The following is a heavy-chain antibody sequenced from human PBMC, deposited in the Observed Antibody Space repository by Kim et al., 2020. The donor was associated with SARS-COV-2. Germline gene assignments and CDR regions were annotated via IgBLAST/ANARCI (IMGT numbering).Heavy chain of an antibody. D-gene: IGHD3-10*01. Sequence: GGSLRLSCAASGFTFSSYSMNWVRQAPGKGLEWVSSISSSSSYIYYADSVKGRFTISRDNAKNSLYLQMNSLRAEDTAVYYCARDYGSVTPFDWWGQGTLVTVSS. CDR1: GFTFSSYS. V-gene: IGHV3-21*01. CDR3: ARDYGSVTPFDW. CDR2: ISSSSSYI. J-gene: IGHJ4*02.